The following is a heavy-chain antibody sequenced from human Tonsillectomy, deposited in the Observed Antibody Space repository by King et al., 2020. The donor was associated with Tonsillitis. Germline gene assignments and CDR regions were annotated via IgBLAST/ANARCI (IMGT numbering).Heavy chain of an antibody. Sequence: QLQESGPGLVKPSETLSLTCTVSGGSISSSSYYWGWIRQPPGKGLEWIGSIYYSGSTYYNPSLKSRVTISVDTSKNQFSLKLSSVTAADTAVYYCARRVDSSGYYYPYHFDYWGQGTLVTVSS. D-gene: IGHD3-22*01. CDR2: IYYSGST. CDR1: GGSISSSSYY. CDR3: ARRVDSSGYYYPYHFDY. J-gene: IGHJ4*02. V-gene: IGHV4-39*01.